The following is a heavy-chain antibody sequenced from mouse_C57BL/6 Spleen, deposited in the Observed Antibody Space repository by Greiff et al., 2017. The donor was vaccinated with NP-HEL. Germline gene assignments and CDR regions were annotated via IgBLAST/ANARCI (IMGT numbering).Heavy chain of an antibody. CDR2: IYPRDGST. V-gene: IGHV1-78*01. D-gene: IGHD2-5*01. CDR3: ARSKDYYSNYDWFAY. J-gene: IGHJ3*01. CDR1: GYTFTDHT. Sequence: QVHVKQSDAELVKPGASVKISCKVSGYTFTDHTIHWMKQRPEQGLEWIGYIYPRDGSTKYNEKFKGKATLTADKSSSTAYMQLNSLTSEDSAVYFCARSKDYYSNYDWFAYWGQGTLVTVSA.